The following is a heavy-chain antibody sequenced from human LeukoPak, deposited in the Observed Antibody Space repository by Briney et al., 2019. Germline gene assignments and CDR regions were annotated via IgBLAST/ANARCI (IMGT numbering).Heavy chain of an antibody. J-gene: IGHJ4*02. V-gene: IGHV3-7*01. D-gene: IGHD3-3*01. CDR3: ARELSWSGRDY. CDR2: INQDGSAK. Sequence: GGSLRLSCAASGFTFSGSWMSRVRQAPGKGLEWVANINQDGSAKNYLDSVKGRFTTSIDRGKNSLYLQMNSLRDEDTAVYYCARELSWSGRDYWGQGTLVTVSS. CDR1: GFTFSGSW.